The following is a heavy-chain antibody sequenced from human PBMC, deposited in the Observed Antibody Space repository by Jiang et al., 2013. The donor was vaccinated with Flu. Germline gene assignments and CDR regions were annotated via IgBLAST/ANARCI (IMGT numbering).Heavy chain of an antibody. D-gene: IGHD3-22*01. V-gene: IGHV3-30*18. CDR3: AKDRIRYFYDNSGYYFDH. CDR1: RFTFNSYG. J-gene: IGHJ4*02. CDR2: ISFDGGSK. Sequence: GGVVQPGRSLRLSCAASRFTFNSYGMHWVRQAPGKGLEWVAVISFDGGSKYYADSVKGRFTISRDNSKNTLYLQMSTLRAEDTAVYYCAKDRIRYFYDNSGYYFDHWGQGTLVTVSS.